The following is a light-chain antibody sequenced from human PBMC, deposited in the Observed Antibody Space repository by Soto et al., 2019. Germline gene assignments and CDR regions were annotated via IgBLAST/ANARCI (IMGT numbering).Light chain of an antibody. J-gene: IGKJ1*01. V-gene: IGKV3-15*01. CDR3: QQYHIWPAWT. Sequence: EIVLTQSPATLSVSLGDSATLSCRASQSVSLSLAWYQMRPGQPPRLLIYGASTRATDIPARFSGSGSGTDFTLTISSTPSEYFAVYFCQQYHIWPAWTCGQGTKVELK. CDR2: GAS. CDR1: QSVSLS.